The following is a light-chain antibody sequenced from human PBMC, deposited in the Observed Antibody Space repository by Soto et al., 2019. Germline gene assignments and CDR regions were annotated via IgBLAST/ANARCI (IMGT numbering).Light chain of an antibody. V-gene: IGKV3D-15*01. J-gene: IGKJ5*01. CDR1: QSVSSN. Sequence: EIVMTQSPATLSVSPGERATLSCRASQSVSSNLAWYQQQPGQAPRLLIYGASIRATGIPARFSGSGSGTEFTLTISSLQSEDFAVYYCQQYNNWPITFGQGTRLEIK. CDR3: QQYNNWPIT. CDR2: GAS.